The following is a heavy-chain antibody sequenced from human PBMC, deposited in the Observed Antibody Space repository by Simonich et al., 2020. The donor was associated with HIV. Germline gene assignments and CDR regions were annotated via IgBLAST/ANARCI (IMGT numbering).Heavy chain of an antibody. D-gene: IGHD3-3*01. Sequence: QVQMVPSGAEVKKPGASVKVYCKASGFTFASFDITWVRQAPGQGLEWMGLIKPYKGNKNNAQNHQGRVTMTTDTSTSTDYMELRSLRLDDTAGYDGARGGKHNFWSGHDGFDIWGQGTMVTVSS. J-gene: IGHJ3*02. CDR2: IKPYKGNK. CDR3: ARGGKHNFWSGHDGFDI. CDR1: GFTFASFD. V-gene: IGHV1-18*01.